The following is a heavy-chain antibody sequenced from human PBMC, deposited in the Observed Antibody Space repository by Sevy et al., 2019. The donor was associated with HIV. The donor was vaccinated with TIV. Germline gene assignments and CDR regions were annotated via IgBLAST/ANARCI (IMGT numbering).Heavy chain of an antibody. V-gene: IGHV3-30-3*01. CDR2: ISYDGSNK. J-gene: IGHJ4*02. CDR3: ASPRDGYFNHPVDY. D-gene: IGHD5-12*01. CDR1: GFTFSSYA. Sequence: GGSLRLSCAASGFTFSSYAMHWVRQAPGKGLEWVAVISYDGSNKYYADSVKGRFTISRDNSKNTLYLQMNSLRVEDTAVYYCASPRDGYFNHPVDYWGQGTLVTVSS.